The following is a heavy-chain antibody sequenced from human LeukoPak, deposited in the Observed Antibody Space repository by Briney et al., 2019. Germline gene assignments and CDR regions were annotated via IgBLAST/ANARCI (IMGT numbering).Heavy chain of an antibody. CDR2: IHYSGRT. Sequence: SETLSPTCTVSCYSISSGYYWGWIRQPPGRGREWIGSIHYSGRTYYNPSLKSRVTISEDTSKNQFSLKLSSVTAADTAVYYCAREVRSGWASFDPWGQGTLVTVSS. D-gene: IGHD1-26*01. CDR3: AREVRSGWASFDP. CDR1: CYSISSGYY. V-gene: IGHV4-38-2*02. J-gene: IGHJ5*02.